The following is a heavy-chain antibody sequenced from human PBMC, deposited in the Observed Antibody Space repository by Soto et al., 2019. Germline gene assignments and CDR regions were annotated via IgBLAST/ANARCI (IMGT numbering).Heavy chain of an antibody. CDR2: ISGSGGST. J-gene: IGHJ4*02. CDR3: AKWPNSWSYYYDAQFDY. Sequence: RGSLRLSCAASGFTFSSYAMSWVRQAPGKGLEWVSAISGSGGSTYYADSVKGRFTISRDNSKNTLYLQMSSLRAEDTAVYNSAKWPNSWSYYYDAQFDYWGQGTLVTVSS. V-gene: IGHV3-23*01. D-gene: IGHD1-26*01. CDR1: GFTFSSYA.